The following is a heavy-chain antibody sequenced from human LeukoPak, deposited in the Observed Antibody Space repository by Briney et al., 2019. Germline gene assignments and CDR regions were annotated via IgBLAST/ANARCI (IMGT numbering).Heavy chain of an antibody. CDR1: GFTFSGSA. D-gene: IGHD5-24*01. CDR3: TRREEMATIYYYYYYMDV. J-gene: IGHJ6*03. V-gene: IGHV3-73*01. CDR2: IRSEANSYAT. Sequence: GGSLRLSCAASGFTFSGSAMHWVRQASGKGLEWVGRIRSEANSYATAYAASVKGGFTTSRDDSKNTAYLQMNSLKTEDTAVYYCTRREEMATIYYYYYYMDVWGKGTTVTVSS.